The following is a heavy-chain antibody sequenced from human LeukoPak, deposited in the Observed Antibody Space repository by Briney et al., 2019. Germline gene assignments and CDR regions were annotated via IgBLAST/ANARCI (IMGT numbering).Heavy chain of an antibody. CDR2: ISGSGGST. V-gene: IGHV3-23*01. D-gene: IGHD3-10*01. CDR1: GFTFSSYG. CDR3: ASDYDSGSYIDY. Sequence: PGGSLRLSCAASGFTFSSYGMSWVRQAPGKGLEWVSAISGSGGSTYYADSVKGRFTISRDNSKNTLYLQMNSLRAEDTAVYYCASDYDSGSYIDYWGQGTLVTVSS. J-gene: IGHJ4*02.